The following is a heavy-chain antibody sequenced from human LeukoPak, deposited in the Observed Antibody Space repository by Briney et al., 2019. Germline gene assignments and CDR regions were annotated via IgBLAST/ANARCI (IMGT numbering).Heavy chain of an antibody. CDR2: ISSSSSYI. J-gene: IGHJ3*02. CDR1: GFTFSSYS. V-gene: IGHV3-21*01. CDR3: ARGSSGSGWYDDAFDI. Sequence: GGSLRLSCAASGFTFSSYSMNWVRQAPGKGLEWVSSISSSSSYIYYADSVKGRFTISRDNAKNSLYLQMNSLRAEDTAVYYCARGSSGSGWYDDAFDIWGQGTMVTVSS. D-gene: IGHD6-19*01.